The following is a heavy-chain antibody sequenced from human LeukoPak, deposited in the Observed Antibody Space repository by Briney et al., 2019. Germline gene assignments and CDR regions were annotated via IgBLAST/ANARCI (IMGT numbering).Heavy chain of an antibody. J-gene: IGHJ6*02. CDR1: GGSFSGYY. V-gene: IGHV4-34*01. Sequence: PSETLSLTCAVYGGSFSGYYWTWIRQPPGKGLEWIGEINHSGSTNYNPSLKSRVTISVDTSKNQFSLELSSVTAADTAVYYCAGLGLELLGVNGMDVWGQGTTVTVSS. D-gene: IGHD1-7*01. CDR3: AGLGLELLGVNGMDV. CDR2: INHSGST.